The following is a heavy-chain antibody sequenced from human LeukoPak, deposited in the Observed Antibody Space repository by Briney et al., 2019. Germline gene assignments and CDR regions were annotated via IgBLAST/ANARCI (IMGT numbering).Heavy chain of an antibody. J-gene: IGHJ4*02. D-gene: IGHD6-19*01. V-gene: IGHV3-11*01. CDR1: GFTFSDYY. Sequence: GGSLRLSCATSGFTFSDYYMSWIRQAPGKGLEWVSYISPSGATVYYADSVKGRFTISRDNTKNSLYLDMSSLRAEDTAVYYCARPRSGWRNYFDYWGQGILVTVSS. CDR3: ARPRSGWRNYFDY. CDR2: ISPSGATV.